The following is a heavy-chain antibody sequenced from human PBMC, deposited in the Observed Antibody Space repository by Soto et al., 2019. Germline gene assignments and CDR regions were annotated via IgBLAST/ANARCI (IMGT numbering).Heavy chain of an antibody. Sequence: QVQLQESGPGLVKPSETLSLTCTVSGGSISSYYWSWIRQPPGKGLEWIGYIYYSGSTNYNPSLKSRVTISVDTSKTQFSLKLGSVTAADTAVYYCARASYYYDRSGAYNWFDPWGQGTLVTVSS. CDR2: IYYSGST. V-gene: IGHV4-59*01. D-gene: IGHD3-22*01. CDR3: ARASYYYDRSGAYNWFDP. CDR1: GGSISSYY. J-gene: IGHJ5*02.